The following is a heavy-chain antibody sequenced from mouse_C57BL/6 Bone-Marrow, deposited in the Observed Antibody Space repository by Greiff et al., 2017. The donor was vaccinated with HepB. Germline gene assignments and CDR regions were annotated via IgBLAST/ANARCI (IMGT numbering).Heavy chain of an antibody. D-gene: IGHD4-1*01. CDR1: GYTFTNYW. J-gene: IGHJ3*01. CDR3: AREDWDGAWFAY. Sequence: QVQLQQSGAELVRPGTSVKMSCKASGYTFTNYWIGWAKQRPGHGLEWIGDIYPGGGYTNYNEKFKGKTTLTADKSSSTAYMQFSSLTSEDSAIYYCAREDWDGAWFAYWGQGTLVTVSA. CDR2: IYPGGGYT. V-gene: IGHV1-63*01.